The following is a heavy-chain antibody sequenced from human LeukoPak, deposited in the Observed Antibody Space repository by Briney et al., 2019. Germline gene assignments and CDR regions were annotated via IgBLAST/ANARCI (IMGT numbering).Heavy chain of an antibody. CDR3: ARAYDFWSGYSDY. Sequence: GESLKISCKGSGYSFTTYWIGWVRQMPGKGLEWMGIIYPGNSDTRYRPSFQGQVTISADKSISTAYLQWSSLKASDTAMYYCARAYDFWSGYSDYWGQGTLVTVSS. CDR1: GYSFTTYW. CDR2: IYPGNSDT. D-gene: IGHD3-3*01. V-gene: IGHV5-51*01. J-gene: IGHJ4*02.